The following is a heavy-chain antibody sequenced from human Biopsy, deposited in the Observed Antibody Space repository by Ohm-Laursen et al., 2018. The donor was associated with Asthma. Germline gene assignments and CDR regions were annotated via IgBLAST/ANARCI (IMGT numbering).Heavy chain of an antibody. CDR1: GVYIGTPDYH. CDR3: ARVAGCGDDYFGIDV. J-gene: IGHJ6*02. V-gene: IGHV4-30-4*01. Sequence: TLSLTCTVSGVYIGTPDYHWSWIRQSPGKGLEWIGFVLYSGTTHSGRSLQRRLFLSIDTARNELSMNLRSLTAADTAVYFCARVAGCGDDYFGIDVWGQGSTVSVAS. CDR2: VLYSGTT. D-gene: IGHD6-19*01.